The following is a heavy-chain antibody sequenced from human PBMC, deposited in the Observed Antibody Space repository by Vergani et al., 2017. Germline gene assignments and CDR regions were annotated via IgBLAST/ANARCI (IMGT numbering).Heavy chain of an antibody. D-gene: IGHD5-18*01. CDR1: GYTSTSYD. CDR3: ARGGYKDRKCYFDY. CDR2: MNPNSGNT. Sequence: QVQLVQSGAEVKKPGASVKVSCKASGYTSTSYDIIWVRQATGQGLEWMGWMNPNSGNTGYAQKCQGRVTMTRNTSISTAYMVLSSLGSEDTAVYYCARGGYKDRKCYFDYWGQGTLVTVSS. J-gene: IGHJ4*02. V-gene: IGHV1-8*01.